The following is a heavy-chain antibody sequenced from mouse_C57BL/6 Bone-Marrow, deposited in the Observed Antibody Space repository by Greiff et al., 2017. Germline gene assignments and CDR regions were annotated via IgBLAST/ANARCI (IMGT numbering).Heavy chain of an antibody. V-gene: IGHV14-4*01. J-gene: IGHJ3*01. Sequence: VQLQQSGAELVRPGASVKLSCTASGFNIKDDYMHWVKQRPDQGLEWIGWLDPENGETEYASNVQGQATITADTSSNTAYLQLSSLTSEDTAVYYDTTGDYDGIAYWGQGTLVTVSA. CDR1: GFNIKDDY. CDR3: TTGDYDGIAY. CDR2: LDPENGET. D-gene: IGHD2-4*01.